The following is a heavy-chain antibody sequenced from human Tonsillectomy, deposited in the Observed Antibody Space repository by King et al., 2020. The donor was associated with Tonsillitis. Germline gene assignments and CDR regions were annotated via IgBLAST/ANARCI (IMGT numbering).Heavy chain of an antibody. CDR2: IYHSGST. CDR1: GGSISSGGYS. J-gene: IGHJ1*01. Sequence: QLQESGSGLVKPSQTLSLTCAVSGGSISSGGYSWSWIRQPPGKGLEWIGYIYHSGSTYYNPYLKSRFTLSVDRSKNQFSLKLCSVTAADTAVYYCARGLDHRGYFQHWGQGTLVTVSS. V-gene: IGHV4-30-2*01. CDR3: ARGLDHRGYFQH. D-gene: IGHD3/OR15-3a*01.